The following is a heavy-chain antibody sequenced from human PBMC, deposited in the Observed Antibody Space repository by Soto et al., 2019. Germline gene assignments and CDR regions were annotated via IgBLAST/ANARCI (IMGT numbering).Heavy chain of an antibody. CDR3: AGDLHYDFWSGYPDWFDP. CDR1: GFTFSSYS. Sequence: GGSLRLSCAASGFTFSSYSMNWVRQAPGKGLEWVSSISSSSSYIYYADSVKGRFTISRDNAKNSLYLQMNSLRAEDTAVYYCAGDLHYDFWSGYPDWFDPWGQGTLVTVSS. V-gene: IGHV3-21*01. J-gene: IGHJ5*02. D-gene: IGHD3-3*01. CDR2: ISSSSSYI.